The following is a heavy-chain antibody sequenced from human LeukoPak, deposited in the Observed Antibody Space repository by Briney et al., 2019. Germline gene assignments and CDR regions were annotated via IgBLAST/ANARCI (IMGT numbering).Heavy chain of an antibody. J-gene: IGHJ4*02. Sequence: GGSLRLSCAASGFTFSNAWMSWVRQAPGKGLEWVGRIKSKTDGGTTDYAAPVKGRFTISRDDSKNTLYLQMNSLKTEDTAVYYCTTDLGQRWLQLAYWGQGTLVTVSS. CDR3: TTDLGQRWLQLAY. CDR2: IKSKTDGGTT. CDR1: GFTFSNAW. V-gene: IGHV3-15*01. D-gene: IGHD5-24*01.